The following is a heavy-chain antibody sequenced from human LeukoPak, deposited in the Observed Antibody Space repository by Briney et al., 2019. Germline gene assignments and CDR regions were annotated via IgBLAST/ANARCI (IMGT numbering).Heavy chain of an antibody. CDR1: EYSFLGYW. D-gene: IGHD3-22*01. CDR2: YYHGDSDP. CDR3: ARRSGSSGYKTDVFDV. Sequence: GGSLRISCRGLEYSFLGYWIGWVRGMEGNGLKRLGIYYHGDSDPRYRPYFHGQVTISRDKSISAAYLQRSSLKASDTAMYYCARRSGSSGYKTDVFDVWGQGRMVSVSS. V-gene: IGHV5-51*01. J-gene: IGHJ3*01.